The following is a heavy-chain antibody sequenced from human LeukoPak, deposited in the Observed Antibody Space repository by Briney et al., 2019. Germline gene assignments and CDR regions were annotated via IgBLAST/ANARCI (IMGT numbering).Heavy chain of an antibody. Sequence: GGSLRLSCAASGFTFSSYSMNWVRQAPGKGLGWVSSISSSSSYIYYADSVKGRFTISRDNAKNSLYLQMDSLRAEDTAVYYCARGMGITMIDYWGQGTLVTVSS. CDR3: ARGMGITMIDY. D-gene: IGHD3-22*01. CDR1: GFTFSSYS. V-gene: IGHV3-21*01. CDR2: ISSSSSYI. J-gene: IGHJ4*02.